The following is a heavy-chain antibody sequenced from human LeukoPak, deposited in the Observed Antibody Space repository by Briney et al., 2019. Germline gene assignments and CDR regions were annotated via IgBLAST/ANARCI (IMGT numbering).Heavy chain of an antibody. J-gene: IGHJ4*01. Sequence: SETLSLTCTVSGYSISTWYYWGWIRQPPGKGLEWIGSIFHNGTTHYNPSVESRVTISLDTSKNQFSLRLSSVTTADTAMYYCAEFHVCFPGDYWGQEPWSPSPQ. CDR1: GYSISTWYY. D-gene: IGHD3-10*01. CDR3: AEFHVCFPGDY. CDR2: IFHNGTT. V-gene: IGHV4-38-2*02.